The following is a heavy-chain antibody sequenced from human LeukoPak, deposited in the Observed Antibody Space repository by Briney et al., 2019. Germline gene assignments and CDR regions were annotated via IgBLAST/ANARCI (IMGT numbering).Heavy chain of an antibody. Sequence: GGSLRLSCAASGFTFSNAWMSWVRQAPGKGLVWVSRINSDGSSTSYADSVKGRFTISRDNAKNTLYLQMNSLRAEDTAVYYCVGVTTFDYWGQGTLVTVSS. D-gene: IGHD4-11*01. J-gene: IGHJ4*02. CDR3: VGVTTFDY. CDR1: GFTFSNAW. V-gene: IGHV3-74*01. CDR2: INSDGSST.